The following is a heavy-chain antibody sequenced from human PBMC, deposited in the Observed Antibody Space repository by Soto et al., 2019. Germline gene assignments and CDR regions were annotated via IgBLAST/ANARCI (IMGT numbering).Heavy chain of an antibody. D-gene: IGHD3-16*01. CDR2: THYSGST. CDR3: TRRRDWGSLGY. J-gene: IGHJ4*02. CDR1: GGSVTAYY. Sequence: SETLSLTCTVFGGSVTAYYWTWIRQPPGKGLEWIGYTHYSGSTNHNPSLQSRVTMSVDTSTNQFSLKHYSITAADTAVYYCTRRRDWGSLGYWGQGTLVTVSS. V-gene: IGHV4-59*02.